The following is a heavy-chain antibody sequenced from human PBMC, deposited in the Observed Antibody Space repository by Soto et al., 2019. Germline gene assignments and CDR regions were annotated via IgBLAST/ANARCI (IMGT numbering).Heavy chain of an antibody. CDR2: INPNSGGT. CDR1: GYTFTGYY. CDR3: ARAALVTGGREYFDY. J-gene: IGHJ4*02. V-gene: IGHV1-2*04. Sequence: ASVKVSCKASGYTFTGYYMHWVRQAPGRGLEWMGWINPNSGGTNYAQKFQGWVTMTRDTSISTAYMELSRLRSDDTAVYYCARAALVTGGREYFDYWGQGTLVTVSS. D-gene: IGHD7-27*01.